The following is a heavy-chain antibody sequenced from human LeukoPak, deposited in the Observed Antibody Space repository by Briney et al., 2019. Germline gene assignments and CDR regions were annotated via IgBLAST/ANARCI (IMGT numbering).Heavy chain of an antibody. CDR1: GFTFSSYW. D-gene: IGHD1-26*01. J-gene: IGHJ6*03. Sequence: GGSLRLSCAASGFTFSSYWMSWVRQAPGKGLEWVSFISGSGDNMDYADSVKGRLTISRDNSENTLYLQMNSLRGEDTAVYYCARDGYSGSYYRLYYFFMDVWGKGTTVTVSS. CDR3: ARDGYSGSYYRLYYFFMDV. CDR2: ISGSGDNM. V-gene: IGHV3-23*01.